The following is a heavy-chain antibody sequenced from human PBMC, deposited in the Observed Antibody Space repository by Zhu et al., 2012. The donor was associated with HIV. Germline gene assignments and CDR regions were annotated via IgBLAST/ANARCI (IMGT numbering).Heavy chain of an antibody. CDR2: IYYGGST. CDR3: ARGQRWFDS. V-gene: IGHV4-59*11. J-gene: IGHJ5*01. D-gene: IGHD6-25*01. CDR1: GASISSHY. Sequence: QVQLQESGPGLVKPLETLSLTCTVSGASISSHYWSWIRQPPGKGLEWIAYIYYGGSTNYNPSLKSRVTISVDTSKNQFSLKLTSVTAADTAVYYCARGQRWFDSWGQGTLVTVSS.